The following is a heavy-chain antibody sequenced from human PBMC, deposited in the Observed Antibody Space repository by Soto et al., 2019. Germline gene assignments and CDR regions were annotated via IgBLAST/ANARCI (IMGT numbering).Heavy chain of an antibody. CDR3: ARPPYPGCINAVCYPLDY. J-gene: IGHJ4*02. V-gene: IGHV1-46*01. CDR1: GYTFTSYY. D-gene: IGHD2-8*01. Sequence: QVQLVQSGAEVKKPGASVKISCKASGYTFTSYYMHWVRQAPGQGLEWMGIINASGGSTNYAQKLQGRGAMTRDTSTSTVYMELNSLRSEDTAVYYCARPPYPGCINAVCYPLDYWGQGTLVTVSS. CDR2: INASGGST.